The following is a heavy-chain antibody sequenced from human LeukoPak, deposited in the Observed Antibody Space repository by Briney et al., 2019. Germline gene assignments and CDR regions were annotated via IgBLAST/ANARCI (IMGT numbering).Heavy chain of an antibody. J-gene: IGHJ3*02. Sequence: GGSLRLSYAASGFTFSDYYMSWIRQAPGKGLEWVSYISSSGSTIYYADSVKGRFTISRDNAKNSLYLQMNSLRAEDTAVYYCARDNLIPSVPAAIPDAFDIWGQGAMVTVSS. CDR1: GFTFSDYY. D-gene: IGHD2-2*01. CDR2: ISSSGSTI. CDR3: ARDNLIPSVPAAIPDAFDI. V-gene: IGHV3-11*01.